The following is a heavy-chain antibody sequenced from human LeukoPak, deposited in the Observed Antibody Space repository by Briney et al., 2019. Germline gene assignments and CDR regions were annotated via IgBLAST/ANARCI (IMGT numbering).Heavy chain of an antibody. V-gene: IGHV1-46*01. Sequence: SVKVSCKASGYTFTRYYMHWVRQAPGQGLEWMGIINPSGGSTSYAQKFQGRVTMTRDTYTSTVYMELSSLRSEDTGVYYCAREGGSYGDYYFDYWGQGTLVTVSS. CDR1: GYTFTRYY. J-gene: IGHJ4*02. D-gene: IGHD4-17*01. CDR2: INPSGGST. CDR3: AREGGSYGDYYFDY.